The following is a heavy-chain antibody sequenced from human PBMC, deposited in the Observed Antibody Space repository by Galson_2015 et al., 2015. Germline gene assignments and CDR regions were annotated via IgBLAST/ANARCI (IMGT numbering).Heavy chain of an antibody. CDR2: VYYNGDT. J-gene: IGHJ4*02. CDR1: GGSVSSGSYY. Sequence: ETLSLTCTVSGGSVSSGSYYWSWIRQPPGKGLQWIAYVYYNGDTSYNPSLKSRVTISVDTSKNQLSLKLSSVTAADTAMYYCARDQGRNSGYFDSWGQGTLVTVSA. D-gene: IGHD2-15*01. CDR3: ARDQGRNSGYFDS. V-gene: IGHV4-61*01.